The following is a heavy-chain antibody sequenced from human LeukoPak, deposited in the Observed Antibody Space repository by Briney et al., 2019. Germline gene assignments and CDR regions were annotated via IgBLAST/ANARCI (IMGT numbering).Heavy chain of an antibody. Sequence: GGSLRHSCGVSGFTFSDHYMSWIRQAPGKRLEWVSYISSGSTYTNYADSVEGRFTISRDNAKNSLYLQMNSLRAEDTAVYYCARGDYGGDYFDYWGQGTLVTVSS. CDR2: ISSGSTYT. CDR3: ARGDYGGDYFDY. J-gene: IGHJ4*02. V-gene: IGHV3-11*05. CDR1: GFTFSDHY. D-gene: IGHD4-23*01.